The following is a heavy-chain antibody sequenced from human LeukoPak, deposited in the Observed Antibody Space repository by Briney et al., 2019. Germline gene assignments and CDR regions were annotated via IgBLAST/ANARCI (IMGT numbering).Heavy chain of an antibody. Sequence: PSETLSLTCTVSGGSISGGDYYWSWIRQPPGKGLEWIGYIYYSGSTYYNPSLKSRVTISVDTSKNQFSLKLSSVTAADTAVYYCASYVDTAMVTRDYWGQGTLVTVSS. D-gene: IGHD5-18*01. V-gene: IGHV4-30-4*01. CDR3: ASYVDTAMVTRDY. CDR1: GGSISGGDYY. J-gene: IGHJ4*02. CDR2: IYYSGST.